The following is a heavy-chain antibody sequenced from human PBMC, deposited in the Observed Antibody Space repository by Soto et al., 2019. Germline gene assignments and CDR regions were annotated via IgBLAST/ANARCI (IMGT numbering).Heavy chain of an antibody. J-gene: IGHJ6*02. Sequence: SVKVSCKASGRTFSSYAISWVRQAPGLLREWMGGIIPIFGTANYAQKFQGRVTITADESTSTAYMERSSLRSEDTAVYYCAIRGYSYGYDYYYGMDVWGQGTTVTVSS. D-gene: IGHD5-18*01. CDR3: AIRGYSYGYDYYYGMDV. CDR1: GRTFSSYA. V-gene: IGHV1-69*01. CDR2: IIPIFGTA.